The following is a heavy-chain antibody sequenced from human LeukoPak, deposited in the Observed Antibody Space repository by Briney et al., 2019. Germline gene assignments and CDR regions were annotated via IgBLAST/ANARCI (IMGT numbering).Heavy chain of an antibody. V-gene: IGHV3-23*01. J-gene: IGHJ4*02. CDR1: GFTFSSYG. CDR2: ISVDGRST. CDR3: AKRVPYSSSSVYFDY. Sequence: PGVSLRLSCAASGFTFSSYGMSWVRQARGEGLEWVSAISVDGRSTYYADSVKGRFTISRDNSKNTLYLQMNRLRAGDTAVYYCAKRVPYSSSSVYFDYWGQGTLVTVSS. D-gene: IGHD6-6*01.